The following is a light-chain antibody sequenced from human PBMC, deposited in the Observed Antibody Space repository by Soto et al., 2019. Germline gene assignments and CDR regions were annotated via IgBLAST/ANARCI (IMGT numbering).Light chain of an antibody. CDR3: QQRSNRPPYT. CDR2: HAS. J-gene: IGKJ2*01. Sequence: EIVLTQSPATLSLSPGERATLSCRASQSVSSYLAWYQQKPGQAPKLLIYHASNRATGIPARFSGSGSGTAFNLTISSREPEDFSVYYCQQRSNRPPYTFGQGTKLEIK. V-gene: IGKV3-11*01. CDR1: QSVSSY.